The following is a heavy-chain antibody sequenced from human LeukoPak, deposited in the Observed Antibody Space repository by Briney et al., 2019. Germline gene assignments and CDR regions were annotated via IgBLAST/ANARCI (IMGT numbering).Heavy chain of an antibody. CDR3: AKAKGGELTPLYYFDY. D-gene: IGHD3-9*01. J-gene: IGHJ4*02. CDR1: GFTFSDYY. V-gene: IGHV3-11*03. CDR2: ISSSGSYT. Sequence: GSLRLSCAASGFTFSDYYMSWIRQAPGKGLEWISYISSSGSYTIYADSVKGRFTISRDNSRNTLYLQINSLRAEDTAVYYCAKAKGGELTPLYYFDYWGQGTLVTVSS.